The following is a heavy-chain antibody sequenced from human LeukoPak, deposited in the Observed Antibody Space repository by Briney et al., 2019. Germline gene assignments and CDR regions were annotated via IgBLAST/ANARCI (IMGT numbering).Heavy chain of an antibody. CDR3: ARGIAAYRSDFDY. CDR2: ISAYNGNT. J-gene: IGHJ4*02. D-gene: IGHD6-13*01. CDR1: GYTFTSYG. Sequence: GASVKVSCKASGYTFTSYGISWVRQAPGQGLEWMGWISAYNGNTNYAQKLQGRVTMTRDTSTSTVYMELSSLGSEDTAVYYCARGIAAYRSDFDYWGQGTLVTVSS. V-gene: IGHV1-18*01.